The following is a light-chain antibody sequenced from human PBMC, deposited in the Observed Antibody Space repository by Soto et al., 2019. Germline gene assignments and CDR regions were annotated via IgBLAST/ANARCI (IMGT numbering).Light chain of an antibody. Sequence: EIVLTQSPGTLSLSPGERATLSCRASQSVSSSYLAWYQQKPGQAPRLLIYGASSRATGIPDRFSGSGSGTDFTLTILRLEPEDFAVYYCQQYVSSPLNFGGGTKVEIK. J-gene: IGKJ4*01. CDR3: QQYVSSPLN. CDR1: QSVSSSY. CDR2: GAS. V-gene: IGKV3-20*01.